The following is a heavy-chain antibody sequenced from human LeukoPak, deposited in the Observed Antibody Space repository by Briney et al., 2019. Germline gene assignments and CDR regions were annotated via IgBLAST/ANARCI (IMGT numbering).Heavy chain of an antibody. D-gene: IGHD5-24*01. CDR3: ARLRDGYTPDY. J-gene: IGHJ4*02. Sequence: SETLSLTCTVSGDSISSSSYYWGWIRQPPGKGLEWIGSIYYSGSTYYNPSLKSRVTISVDTSKNQFSLKLSSVTAADTAVYYCARLRDGYTPDYWGQGTLVTVSS. V-gene: IGHV4-39*07. CDR1: GDSISSSSYY. CDR2: IYYSGST.